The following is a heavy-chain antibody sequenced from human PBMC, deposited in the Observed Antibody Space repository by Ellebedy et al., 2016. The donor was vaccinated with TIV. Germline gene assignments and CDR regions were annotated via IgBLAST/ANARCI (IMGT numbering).Heavy chain of an antibody. CDR3: AKAGRGTTPRYFDF. CDR1: GITFSSYP. CDR2: IGASGAIT. J-gene: IGHJ4*02. Sequence: GGSLRLSCAASGITFSSYPMSWVRQAPGKGLEWVSAIGASGAITSYADLLKGRFTISRDNSKNTLYLQMNSLRAEDTAFYYCAKAGRGTTPRYFDFWGQGTLVTVSS. V-gene: IGHV3-23*01. D-gene: IGHD1-26*01.